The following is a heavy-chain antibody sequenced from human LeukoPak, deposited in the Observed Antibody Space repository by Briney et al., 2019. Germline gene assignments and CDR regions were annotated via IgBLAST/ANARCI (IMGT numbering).Heavy chain of an antibody. CDR3: AKAAIIRGVVDGHYFDH. Sequence: GRSLRLSCAASGYTFSSHGMHWARQAPGKGLEWLSVISYDDSNKEYADSVKGRFTISRDNSKNTLSLQMKSLRPEDTAVYYCAKAAIIRGVVDGHYFDHWGQGALVTVSS. CDR2: ISYDDSNK. CDR1: GYTFSSHG. V-gene: IGHV3-30*18. J-gene: IGHJ4*02. D-gene: IGHD3-10*01.